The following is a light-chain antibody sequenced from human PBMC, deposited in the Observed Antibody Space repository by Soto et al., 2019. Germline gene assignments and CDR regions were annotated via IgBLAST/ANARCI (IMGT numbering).Light chain of an antibody. J-gene: IGKJ1*01. CDR1: QTISSW. CDR2: NAS. CDR3: QHYNSYSEA. Sequence: DIEMTQSPSTLSGSVGERVTITCRASQTISSWLAWYQQKPGKAPKLLIYNASTAKSGVPSRFSGSGSGTYFITTISILYHDDSATYYYQHYNSYSEAFGQGTKLELK. V-gene: IGKV1-5*03.